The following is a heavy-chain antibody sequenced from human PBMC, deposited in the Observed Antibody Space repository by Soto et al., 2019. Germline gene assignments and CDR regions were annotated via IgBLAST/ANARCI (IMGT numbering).Heavy chain of an antibody. Sequence: HVQLVQSGAEVKKPGSSVTISCKASGGTFNTYTFSWVRQAPGQGLEWMGSILPILGSVNYAQNFQGRLSSTADQSATSAYMELSSLTSHATAVHLCGRLPCYIFPTSAPLDHWGQGTMVTASS. CDR2: ILPILGSV. D-gene: IGHD2-15*01. CDR3: GRLPCYIFPTSAPLDH. J-gene: IGHJ4*02. V-gene: IGHV1-69*02. CDR1: GGTFNTYT.